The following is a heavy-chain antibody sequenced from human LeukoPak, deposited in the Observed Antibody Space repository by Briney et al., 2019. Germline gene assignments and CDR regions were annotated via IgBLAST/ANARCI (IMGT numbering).Heavy chain of an antibody. Sequence: GGSLRLSCVASGFSFTRHSMNWVRQTPGKGLEWVSSISPSATYIYYADSVKGRFTISRDNAKNSLYLQMNSLRAEDTAVYYCARGGRGYDDNFDYWGQGTLVTVSS. J-gene: IGHJ4*02. CDR2: ISPSATYI. CDR3: ARGGRGYDDNFDY. CDR1: GFSFTRHS. V-gene: IGHV3-21*01. D-gene: IGHD5-12*01.